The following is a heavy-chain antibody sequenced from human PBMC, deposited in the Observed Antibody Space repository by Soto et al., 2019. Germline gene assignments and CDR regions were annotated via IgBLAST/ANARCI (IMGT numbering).Heavy chain of an antibody. Sequence: PSETLSLTCTVSGGSISSYYWSWIRQPPGKGLEWIGYIYYSGSTNYNPSLKSRVTISVDTSKNQFSLKLSSVTAADTAVYYCARGVYSNYAKYNWFDPWGQGTLVTVSS. J-gene: IGHJ5*02. D-gene: IGHD4-4*01. CDR3: ARGVYSNYAKYNWFDP. CDR2: IYYSGST. CDR1: GGSISSYY. V-gene: IGHV4-59*01.